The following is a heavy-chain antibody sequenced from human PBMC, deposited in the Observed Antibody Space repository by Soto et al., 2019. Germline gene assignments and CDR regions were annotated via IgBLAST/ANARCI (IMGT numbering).Heavy chain of an antibody. CDR1: GGSISSGAYY. D-gene: IGHD4-4*01. V-gene: IGHV4-31*03. CDR2: IYYSGST. Sequence: SETLSLTCTVSGGSISSGAYYWSWIRQHPGTGLEWIGYIYYSGSTYYNPSLKSRVIISVDTSMTQFSLKLSSVTAADTAVYYCARASPHDYSKPYYFDYWGQGTLVTVSS. J-gene: IGHJ4*02. CDR3: ARASPHDYSKPYYFDY.